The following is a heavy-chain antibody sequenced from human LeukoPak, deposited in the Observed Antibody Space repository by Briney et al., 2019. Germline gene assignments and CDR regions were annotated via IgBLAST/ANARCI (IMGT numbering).Heavy chain of an antibody. J-gene: IGHJ4*02. CDR3: ARARGNNQMGY. V-gene: IGHV1-18*01. CDR1: GYTFTNYG. D-gene: IGHD1-14*01. Sequence: APVKVSCKASGYTFTNYGVNWVRQAPGQGLEWMGWISVFNGNTHYAQKVQGRVTMTTDTSTSTAYMELRSLRSDDTAVYYCARARGNNQMGYWGQGTLVTVSS. CDR2: ISVFNGNT.